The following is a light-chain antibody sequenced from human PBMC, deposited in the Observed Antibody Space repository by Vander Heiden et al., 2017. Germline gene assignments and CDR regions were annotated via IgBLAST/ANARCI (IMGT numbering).Light chain of an antibody. CDR3: HQYHTAPYT. Sequence: ILMTQSPDSLAAALGERATSTCQSSQSVLHNYYNKNWLAWYQQKPGQPPEFLIYGASTRAPGVPVRFSGSGSGTDFTLTISSLQAEDAAVYYCHQYHTAPYTFGQGTKLEIK. CDR2: GAS. V-gene: IGKV4-1*01. J-gene: IGKJ2*01. CDR1: QSVLHNYYNKNW.